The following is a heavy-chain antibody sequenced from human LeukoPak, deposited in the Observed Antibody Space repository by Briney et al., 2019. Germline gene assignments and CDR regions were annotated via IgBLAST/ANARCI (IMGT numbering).Heavy chain of an antibody. CDR2: VIPIFGTA. V-gene: IGHV1-69*13. CDR1: GGTFSSYA. Sequence: EASVKVSCKASGGTFSSYAISWVRQAPGQGLGWIGGVIPIFGTANYAQKFQGRVTITADESTSTAYMELSSLRSEDTAVYYCARDDHVWGQGTLVTVSS. D-gene: IGHD1-14*01. J-gene: IGHJ4*02. CDR3: ARDDHV.